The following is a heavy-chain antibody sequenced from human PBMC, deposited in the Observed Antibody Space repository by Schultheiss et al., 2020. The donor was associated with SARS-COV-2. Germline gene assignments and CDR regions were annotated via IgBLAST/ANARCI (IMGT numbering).Heavy chain of an antibody. J-gene: IGHJ4*02. Sequence: ASVKVSCKASGYTFTSYGISWVRQAPGQGLEWMGWISAYNGNTNYAQKFQGRVTMTRNTSISTAYMELSSLRSEDTAVYYCARDGGYCSGGSCYSELDYWGQGTLVTVSS. V-gene: IGHV1-18*01. CDR1: GYTFTSYG. CDR3: ARDGGYCSGGSCYSELDY. D-gene: IGHD2-15*01. CDR2: ISAYNGNT.